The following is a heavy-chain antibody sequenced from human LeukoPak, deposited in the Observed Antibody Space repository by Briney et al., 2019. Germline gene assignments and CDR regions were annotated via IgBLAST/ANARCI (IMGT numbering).Heavy chain of an antibody. V-gene: IGHV3-74*01. CDR3: ARGKGFDWLGKYMDV. Sequence: PGGSLRLSCAASGFTFSGYWMHWVRQAPGKGLVWVSRINSDGSSTSYADSVKGRFTISRDNAKNTLYLQMNSLRAEDTAVYYCARGKGFDWLGKYMDVWGKGTTVTISS. D-gene: IGHD3-9*01. J-gene: IGHJ6*03. CDR1: GFTFSGYW. CDR2: INSDGSST.